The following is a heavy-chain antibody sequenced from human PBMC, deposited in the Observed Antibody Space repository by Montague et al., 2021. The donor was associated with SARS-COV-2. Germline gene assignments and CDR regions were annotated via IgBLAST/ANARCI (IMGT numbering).Heavy chain of an antibody. J-gene: IGHJ3*02. CDR1: GGSISSSSYY. CDR2: IYHSGST. D-gene: IGHD3-22*01. V-gene: IGHV4-39*01. CDR3: ASPTYYYGSSWSDAFDI. Sequence: SETLSLTCTVSGGSISSSSYYWGWIRQPPGKGLEWIGSIYHSGSTYYNPSLKSRVTISVDTSKNQFSLKLSSVAAADTAVYYCASPTYYYGSSWSDAFDIWGQGTMVTVSS.